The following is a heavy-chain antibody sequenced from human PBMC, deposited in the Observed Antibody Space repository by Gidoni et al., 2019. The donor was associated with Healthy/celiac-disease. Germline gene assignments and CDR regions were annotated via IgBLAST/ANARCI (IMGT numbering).Heavy chain of an antibody. D-gene: IGHD6-6*01. V-gene: IGHV4-34*01. CDR1: GGSFSGYY. CDR2: INHSGST. Sequence: QVQLQQWGAGLLKPSETLSLTCAVYGGSFSGYYWSWIRQPPGKGLEWIGEINHSGSTNYNPSLKSRVTISVDTSKNQFSLKLSSVTAADTAVYYCARGIAARPAPFYGMDVWGQGTTVTVSS. J-gene: IGHJ6*02. CDR3: ARGIAARPAPFYGMDV.